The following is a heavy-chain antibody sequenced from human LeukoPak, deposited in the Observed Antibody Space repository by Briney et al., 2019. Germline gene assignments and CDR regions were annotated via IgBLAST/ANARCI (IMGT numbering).Heavy chain of an antibody. D-gene: IGHD4-17*01. V-gene: IGHV3-30*18. CDR1: GFTFSSYG. CDR2: ISYDGSNK. J-gene: IGHJ3*02. CDR3: VKMGDYGDYGHDAFDI. Sequence: GGSLRLSCAASGFTFSSYGMHWVRQAPGKGLEWVAVISYDGSNKYYADSVKGRFTISRDNSKNTLYLQMNSLRAEDTAVYYCVKMGDYGDYGHDAFDIWGQGTMVTVSS.